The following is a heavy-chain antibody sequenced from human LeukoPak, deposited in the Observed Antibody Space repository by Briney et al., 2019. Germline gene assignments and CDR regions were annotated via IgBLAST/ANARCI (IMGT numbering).Heavy chain of an antibody. CDR1: GGSISSGSYY. D-gene: IGHD3-10*01. J-gene: IGHJ4*02. CDR3: AREYYYGSGMDY. Sequence: SETLSLTRTVSGGSISSGSYYWSWIRQPAGKGLEWIGRIYTSGSTNYNPSLKSRVTISVDTSKNQFSLKLSSVTAADTAVYYCAREYYYGSGMDYWGQGTLVTVSS. CDR2: IYTSGST. V-gene: IGHV4-61*02.